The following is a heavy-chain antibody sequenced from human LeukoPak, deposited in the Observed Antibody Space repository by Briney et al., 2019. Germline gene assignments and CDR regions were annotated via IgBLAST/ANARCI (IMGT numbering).Heavy chain of an antibody. CDR1: GGSISSSNW. CDR3: ARRAGGYSHPYDY. J-gene: IGHJ4*02. D-gene: IGHD4-23*01. CDR2: IYHSGST. V-gene: IGHV4-4*02. Sequence: SETLSLTCAVSGGSISSSNWWSWVRQPPGKGLEWIGEIYHSGSTNYNPSLESRVTISVDKSKNQFSLKLSSVTAADTAVYYCARRAGGYSHPYDYWGQGILVTVSS.